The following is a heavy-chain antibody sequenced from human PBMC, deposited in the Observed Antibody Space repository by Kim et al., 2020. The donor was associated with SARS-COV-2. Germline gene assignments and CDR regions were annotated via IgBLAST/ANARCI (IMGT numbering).Heavy chain of an antibody. Sequence: SETLSLTCAVYGGSFSGYYWSWIRQPPGKGLEWIGEINHSGSTNYNPSLKSRVTISVDTSKNQFSLKLSSVTAADTAVYYCARGAPGYSYGRNFDYWGQGTLVTVSS. D-gene: IGHD5-18*01. V-gene: IGHV4-34*01. J-gene: IGHJ4*02. CDR2: INHSGST. CDR3: ARGAPGYSYGRNFDY. CDR1: GGSFSGYY.